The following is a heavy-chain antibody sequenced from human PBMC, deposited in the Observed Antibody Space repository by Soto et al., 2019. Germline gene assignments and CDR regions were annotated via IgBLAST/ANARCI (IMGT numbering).Heavy chain of an antibody. V-gene: IGHV3-21*01. Sequence: GGSLRLSCAASGFTFSSYSMNWVRQAPGKGLEWVSSISSSSSYIYYADSVKGRFTISRDNAKNSLYLQMNSLRAEDTAVYYCARAQYCSSTSCYTGGAFDIWGQGTMVTVSS. CDR1: GFTFSSYS. CDR3: ARAQYCSSTSCYTGGAFDI. D-gene: IGHD2-2*02. J-gene: IGHJ3*02. CDR2: ISSSSSYI.